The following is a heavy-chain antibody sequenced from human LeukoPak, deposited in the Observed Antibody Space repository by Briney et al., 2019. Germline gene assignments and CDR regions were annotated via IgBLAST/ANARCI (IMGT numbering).Heavy chain of an antibody. CDR2: IYYSGT. D-gene: IGHD3-22*01. CDR1: GVSISSGRYY. J-gene: IGHJ4*02. Sequence: KPSQTLSLTCTVSGVSISSGRYYWSWIRQRPGEGLEWIGYIYYSGTYYNPSLKSRISISVDTSKKQFSLKLSSVTAADTAVYYCVTYYFDSSGPKKNYWGQGTLVTVSS. V-gene: IGHV4-30-4*01. CDR3: VTYYFDSSGPKKNY.